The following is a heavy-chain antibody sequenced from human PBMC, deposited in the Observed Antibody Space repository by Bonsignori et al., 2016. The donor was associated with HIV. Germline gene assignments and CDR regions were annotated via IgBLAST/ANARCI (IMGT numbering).Heavy chain of an antibody. CDR3: ARKPHQGALDI. J-gene: IGHJ3*02. V-gene: IGHV1-18*04. CDR2: ISANNGDT. Sequence: QVQLVQSGAEVKKPGASVKVPCKASGFTFTSYGFTWVRQAPGQGLEWMGWISANNGDTHYAQKVQDRVTLTTDTSTTTAYMELRSLSSDDTAVYYCARKPHQGALDIWGQ. CDR1: GFTFTSYG.